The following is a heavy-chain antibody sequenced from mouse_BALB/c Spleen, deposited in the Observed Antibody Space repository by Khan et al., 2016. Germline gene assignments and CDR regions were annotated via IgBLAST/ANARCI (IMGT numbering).Heavy chain of an antibody. CDR3: TNYGSSGFAY. V-gene: IGHV1-53*01. D-gene: IGHD1-1*01. Sequence: QVQLQQSGAELVKPGASVKLSCKASGYTFTSYYMYWVKQRPGQGLEWIGKINPSNGGTNFNEKFKSKATLTVDKSSSTAYMQLSSLTSEDSAVYYWTNYGSSGFAYWGPGTLVTFSA. J-gene: IGHJ3*01. CDR1: GYTFTSYY. CDR2: INPSNGGT.